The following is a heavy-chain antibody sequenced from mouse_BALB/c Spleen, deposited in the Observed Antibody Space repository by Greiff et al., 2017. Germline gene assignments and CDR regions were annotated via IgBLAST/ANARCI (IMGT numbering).Heavy chain of an antibody. CDR2: ISSGGGST. D-gene: IGHD2-12*01. CDR3: ARAYYSPFDY. Sequence: EVKLVESGGGLVKPGGSLKLSCAASGFAFSSYDMSWVRQTPEKRLEWVAYISSGGGSTYYPDTVKGRFTISRDNAKNTLYLQMSSLKSEDTAMYYCARAYYSPFDYWGQGTTLTVSS. CDR1: GFAFSSYD. J-gene: IGHJ2*01. V-gene: IGHV5-12-1*01.